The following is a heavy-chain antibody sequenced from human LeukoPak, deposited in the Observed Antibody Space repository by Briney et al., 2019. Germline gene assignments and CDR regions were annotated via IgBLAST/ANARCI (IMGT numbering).Heavy chain of an antibody. J-gene: IGHJ4*02. D-gene: IGHD4-11*01. Sequence: GRSLRLSCAASGFTFSSYWMSWVRQAPGKGLEWVANIKQDGSEKHYVESVRGRFTISRDNAKNSLYLQMNSLRAEDTAVYYCATSGHKYSNYDYWGQGTLVTVSS. CDR3: ATSGHKYSNYDY. CDR2: IKQDGSEK. CDR1: GFTFSSYW. V-gene: IGHV3-7*01.